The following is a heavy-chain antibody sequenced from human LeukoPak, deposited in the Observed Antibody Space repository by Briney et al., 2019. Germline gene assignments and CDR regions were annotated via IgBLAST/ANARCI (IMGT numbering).Heavy chain of an antibody. CDR2: INHSGST. D-gene: IGHD2-2*02. CDR3: ARGPGPDIVVVPAAIFDY. CDR1: GGSFRGYY. J-gene: IGHJ4*02. Sequence: KPSETLFLTCAVHGGSFRGYYWSWIRQPPGKGLEWIGDINHSGSTNYNPSLKSRVTISVDTSKNQFSLKLSSVTAADTAVYYCARGPGPDIVVVPAAIFDYWGQGTLVTVSS. V-gene: IGHV4-34*01.